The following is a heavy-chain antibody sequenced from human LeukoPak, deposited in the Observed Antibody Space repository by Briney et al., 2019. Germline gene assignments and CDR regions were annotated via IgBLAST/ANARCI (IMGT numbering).Heavy chain of an antibody. D-gene: IGHD6-13*01. CDR1: GFTFSNYG. Sequence: PGGSLRLSCAASGFTFSNYGMHWVRQAPGKGLEWVALIWYDGSNEYFADSVKGRFTISRDNSKNTLYLQMNSLGAEDTAVYYCASDPGYSRNWYFDYWGQGTLATVSS. CDR3: ASDPGYSRNWYFDY. CDR2: IWYDGSNE. V-gene: IGHV3-33*01. J-gene: IGHJ4*02.